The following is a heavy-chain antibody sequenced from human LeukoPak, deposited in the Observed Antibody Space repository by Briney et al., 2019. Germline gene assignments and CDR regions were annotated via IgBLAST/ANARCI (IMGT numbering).Heavy chain of an antibody. J-gene: IGHJ4*02. CDR3: ARASGGDYFDY. CDR2: IYYNGST. V-gene: IGHV4-59*01. CDR1: GGSISSYY. Sequence: SETLSLTCTVSGGSISSYYWSWIRQPPGKGLEWIGYIYYNGSTNYNPSLKSRVTISVDTSKNQFSLKLSSVTAADTAVYYCARASGGDYFDYWGQGTLVTVSS. D-gene: IGHD1-26*01.